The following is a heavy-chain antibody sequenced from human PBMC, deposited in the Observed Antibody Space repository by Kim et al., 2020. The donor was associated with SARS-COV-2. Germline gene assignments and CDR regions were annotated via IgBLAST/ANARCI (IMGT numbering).Heavy chain of an antibody. CDR2: ISWNSGSI. J-gene: IGHJ6*02. CDR3: AKRAAAGTGSYYYGMDV. CDR1: GFTFGDYA. V-gene: IGHV3-9*01. D-gene: IGHD6-13*01. Sequence: GGSLRLSCAASGFTFGDYAMHWVRQAPGKGLEWVSGISWNSGSIGYADSVKGRFTISRDNAKNSLYLQMNSLRAEDTALYYCAKRAAAGTGSYYYGMDVWGQGTTVTVSS.